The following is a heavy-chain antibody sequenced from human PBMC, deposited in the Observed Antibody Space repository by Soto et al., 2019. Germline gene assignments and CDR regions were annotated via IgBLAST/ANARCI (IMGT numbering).Heavy chain of an antibody. V-gene: IGHV2-5*01. CDR3: VHTGYSYDPFGY. CDR2: IFWNDDE. D-gene: IGHD5-18*01. CDR1: GFSLTTYGVG. Sequence: SGPTLVNPTQTLTLTCTFSGFSLTTYGVGVGWIRQPPGKALEWLALIFWNDDERYSPSLKSRLTITKDTSKNQVVLTMTNMDPVDTXTYYCVHTGYSYDPFGYWGRGTLVTVSS. J-gene: IGHJ4*02.